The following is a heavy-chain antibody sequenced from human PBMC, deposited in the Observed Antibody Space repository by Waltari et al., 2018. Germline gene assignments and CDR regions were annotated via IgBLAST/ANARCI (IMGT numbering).Heavy chain of an antibody. V-gene: IGHV3-21*02. J-gene: IGHJ5*02. CDR2: ISCNGAYM. CDR3: ARGGWGFYLDL. Sequence: EVQLVESGGGLVKPGGSLRLSCAASGFCCSTYNMNWVRQAPGKGLEWVSSISCNGAYMHYVDSVKGRFTISRDNDKTFLYLQMNDLRDEDTGVYYCARGGWGFYLDLWGQGELVTVSS. D-gene: IGHD7-27*01. CDR1: GFCCSTYN.